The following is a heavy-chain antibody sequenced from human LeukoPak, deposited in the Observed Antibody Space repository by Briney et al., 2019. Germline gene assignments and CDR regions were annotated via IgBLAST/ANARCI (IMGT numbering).Heavy chain of an antibody. J-gene: IGHJ4*02. Sequence: GGSLRLSCVASGFIFSNYWMSWVRQVPGKGLEWVSVIYSGGSTYYADSVKGRFTISRDNSKNTLYLQMNSLRAEDTAVYYCARAVDFGGYYYAGHFDYWGQGTLVTVSS. D-gene: IGHD3-22*01. CDR1: GFIFSNYW. CDR2: IYSGGST. V-gene: IGHV3-66*01. CDR3: ARAVDFGGYYYAGHFDY.